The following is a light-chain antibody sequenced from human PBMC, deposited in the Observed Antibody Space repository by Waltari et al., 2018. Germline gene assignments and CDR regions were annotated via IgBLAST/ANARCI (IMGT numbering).Light chain of an antibody. V-gene: IGKV3-15*01. CDR1: QSISRH. CDR3: QQYNEWPPLT. CDR2: GAS. Sequence: EIVMTQSPATLSVSPGERATLSCRASQSISRHLAWYQQKPGQAPRLLIYGASTRATDVPGRFSGSGSGTEFTLTISSLQSEDFAVYYCQQYNEWPPLTFGGGTKVEIK. J-gene: IGKJ4*01.